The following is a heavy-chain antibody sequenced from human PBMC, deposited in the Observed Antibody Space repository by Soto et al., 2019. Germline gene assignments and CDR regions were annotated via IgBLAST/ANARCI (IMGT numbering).Heavy chain of an antibody. D-gene: IGHD6-6*01. V-gene: IGHV4-30-2*01. CDR2: IYHSGST. Sequence: QLQLQESGSGLVKPSQTLSLTCAVSGGSISSGGYSWSWIRQPPGKGLEWIGFIYHSGSTYYNPSLKSRVTISVDRSKNPFSLRLSSVTAADTAVYYCAGGIAARPFGYWGQGTLVTVSS. J-gene: IGHJ4*02. CDR3: AGGIAARPFGY. CDR1: GGSISSGGYS.